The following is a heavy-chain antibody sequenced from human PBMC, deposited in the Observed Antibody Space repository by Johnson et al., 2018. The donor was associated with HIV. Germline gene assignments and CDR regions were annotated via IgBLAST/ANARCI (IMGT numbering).Heavy chain of an antibody. CDR1: GFTFSSYW. V-gene: IGHV3-74*01. CDR2: INSDGSST. D-gene: IGHD6-19*01. Sequence: VQLVESGGGLVQPGGSLRLSCAASGFTFSSYWMHWVRQAPGKGLVWVSRINSDGSSTSYADSVKGRFTISRDNAKNSLYLQMNSLRAEDTAVYYCARIPGSGWEHDAFESWGQGTMVTVAS. J-gene: IGHJ3*02. CDR3: ARIPGSGWEHDAFES.